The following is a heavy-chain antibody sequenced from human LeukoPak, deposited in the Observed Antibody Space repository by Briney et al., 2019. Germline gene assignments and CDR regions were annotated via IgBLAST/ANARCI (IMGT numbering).Heavy chain of an antibody. J-gene: IGHJ5*02. Sequence: ASVKVSCKTSGGTLSRFAISWVRQAPGQGPEWMGEIIPIFGTANYAQKFQGRVTITADESTSTAYMELSSLRSEDTAVYYCARVVTPRYCSSPSCYWKGWFHPWGQGTLVIVSS. V-gene: IGHV1-69*13. CDR3: ARVVTPRYCSSPSCYWKGWFHP. CDR2: IIPIFGTA. CDR1: GGTLSRFA. D-gene: IGHD2-2*01.